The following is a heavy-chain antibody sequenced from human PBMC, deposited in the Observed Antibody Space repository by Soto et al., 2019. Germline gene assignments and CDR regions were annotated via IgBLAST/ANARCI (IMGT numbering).Heavy chain of an antibody. J-gene: IGHJ4*02. D-gene: IGHD4-17*01. CDR3: ASTPPMTTSFYFDY. CDR1: GFTFSSYA. CDR2: ISYDGSNK. V-gene: IGHV3-30-3*01. Sequence: QVQLVESGGGVVQPGRSLRLSCAASGFTFSSYAMHWVRQAPGKGLEWVAVISYDGSNKYYADSVKGRFTISRDNSKNTLYLQMNSLRAEDTAVYYCASTPPMTTSFYFDYWGQGTLVTVSS.